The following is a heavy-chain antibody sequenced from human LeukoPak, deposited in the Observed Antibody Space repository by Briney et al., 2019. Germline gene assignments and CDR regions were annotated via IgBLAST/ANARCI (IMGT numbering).Heavy chain of an antibody. Sequence: PGGSLRLSCAASGFIFSDHFMDWVRQAPGKGLEWVGRSRNKANSYTTEYAASVRGRFTISRDDSKNSVYLQMNSVKTEDTAVYYYARGRYSSGWYAEYWGQGTLVTVSS. CDR1: GFIFSDHF. V-gene: IGHV3-72*01. D-gene: IGHD6-19*01. CDR2: SRNKANSYTT. J-gene: IGHJ4*02. CDR3: ARGRYSSGWYAEY.